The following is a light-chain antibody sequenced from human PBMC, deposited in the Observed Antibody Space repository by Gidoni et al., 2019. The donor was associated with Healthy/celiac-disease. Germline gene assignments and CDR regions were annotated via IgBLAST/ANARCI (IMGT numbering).Light chain of an antibody. CDR1: QSVSSN. J-gene: IGKJ4*01. CDR2: GAS. Sequence: EIVMTQFPATLSVSPGERATLSCRASQSVSSNLAWYQQKPGQAPRLLIYGASTRATGIPARFSGSGSGTEFTLTISSLQSEDCAVYYCQQYNNWPQLTFGGGTKVEIK. CDR3: QQYNNWPQLT. V-gene: IGKV3-15*01.